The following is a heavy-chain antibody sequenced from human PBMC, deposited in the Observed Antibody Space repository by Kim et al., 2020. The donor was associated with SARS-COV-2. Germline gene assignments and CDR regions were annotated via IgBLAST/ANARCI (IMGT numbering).Heavy chain of an antibody. CDR2: ISGSGGST. Sequence: GGSLRLSCAASGFTFSSYAMSWVRQAPGKGLEWVAAISGSGGSTYYAYPVKGRVTISRDNAKNTLYLQMNSLRAEDTAVYYCARGPRPAEAAADSGDYWGQGTLVTVSS. V-gene: IGHV3-23*01. J-gene: IGHJ4*03. CDR1: GFTFSSYA. D-gene: IGHD6-13*01. CDR3: ARGPRPAEAAADSGDY.